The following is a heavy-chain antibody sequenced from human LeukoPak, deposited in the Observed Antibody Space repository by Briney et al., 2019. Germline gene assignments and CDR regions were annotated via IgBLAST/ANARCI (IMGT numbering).Heavy chain of an antibody. CDR2: IYYSGST. D-gene: IGHD2-2*01. J-gene: IGHJ6*02. CDR3: ARSTQYCSSTSCYSRRPYYYGMDV. Sequence: SETLSLTCTVSGGSISSTTYYWGWIRQPPGKGLEWIGSIYYSGSTYYNPSLKSRVTISVDTSKNQFSLKLSSVTAADTAVYYCARSTQYCSSTSCYSRRPYYYGMDVWGQGTTVTVSS. CDR1: GGSISSTTYY. V-gene: IGHV4-39*07.